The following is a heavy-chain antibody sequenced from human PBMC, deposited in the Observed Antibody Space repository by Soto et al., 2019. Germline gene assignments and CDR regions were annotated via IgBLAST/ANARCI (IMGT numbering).Heavy chain of an antibody. CDR2: ISYDGRNK. CDR1: GFTFSSYG. CDR3: VKDGSSGWPYFYDMDV. V-gene: IGHV3-30*18. J-gene: IGHJ6*02. D-gene: IGHD6-19*01. Sequence: GGSLRLSCAASGFTFSSYGMHWVRQAPGKGLEWVAVISYDGRNKYYADAVKGRFTISRDNSKNTPYLQMSSLRAEDTAVYYCVKDGSSGWPYFYDMDVWGQGTTVTVSS.